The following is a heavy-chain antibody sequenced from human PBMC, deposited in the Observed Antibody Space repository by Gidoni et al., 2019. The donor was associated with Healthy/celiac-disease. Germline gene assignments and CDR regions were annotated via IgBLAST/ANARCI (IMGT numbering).Heavy chain of an antibody. CDR2: IVVGSGNT. J-gene: IGHJ4*02. Sequence: QMQLVQSGPEVKKPGTSVQVSCKASGFTFTSSAVQWVRQARGQRLEWIGWIVVGSGNTNYAQKFQERVTITRDMSTSTAYMELSSLRSEDTAVYYCAAENDSSGFDYWGQGTLVTVSS. V-gene: IGHV1-58*01. CDR1: GFTFTSSA. D-gene: IGHD3-22*01. CDR3: AAENDSSGFDY.